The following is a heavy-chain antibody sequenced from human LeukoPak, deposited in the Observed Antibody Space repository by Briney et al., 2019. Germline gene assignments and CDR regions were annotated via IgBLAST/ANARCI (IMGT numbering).Heavy chain of an antibody. J-gene: IGHJ4*02. V-gene: IGHV4-34*01. CDR2: INHSGST. CDR3: ARVRMVRGVNSFDY. Sequence: SETLSLTCAVYGGSFSGYYWSWIRQPPGKGLEWIGEINHSGSTNYNPSLKSRVTISVDTSKNQFSLKLSSVTAADTAVYYCARVRMVRGVNSFDYWGQGTLVTVSS. CDR1: GGSFSGYY. D-gene: IGHD3-10*01.